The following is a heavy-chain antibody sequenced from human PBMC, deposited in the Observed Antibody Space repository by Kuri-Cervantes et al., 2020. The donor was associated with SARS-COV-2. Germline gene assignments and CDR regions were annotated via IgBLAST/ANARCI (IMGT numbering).Heavy chain of an antibody. CDR1: GFTFSSYA. J-gene: IGHJ2*01. V-gene: IGHV3-23*01. D-gene: IGHD3-3*01. Sequence: GESLKISCAASGFTFSSYAMSWVRQAPGKGLEWVSAISGSGGSTYYADSVKGRFTISRDNPKNSLNLQMNSLRAEDTAVYYCAREDITIFGVVKEYFDLWCRGTLVTVSS. CDR3: AREDITIFGVVKEYFDL. CDR2: ISGSGGST.